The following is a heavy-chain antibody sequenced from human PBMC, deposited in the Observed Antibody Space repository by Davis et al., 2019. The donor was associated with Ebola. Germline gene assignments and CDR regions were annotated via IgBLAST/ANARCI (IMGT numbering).Heavy chain of an antibody. Sequence: SETLSLTCTVSGGSISNYYWSWIRQPPGKGLEWIGYIYSTGGTEYNPSLKTRVMMSVDTSKNQFSLKLRSVTAADTAVYSCARTDRVCSGGTCYSGNDFDYWGQGTLVTVSS. CDR3: ARTDRVCSGGTCYSGNDFDY. D-gene: IGHD2-15*01. CDR1: GGSISNYY. CDR2: IYSTGGT. V-gene: IGHV4-59*01. J-gene: IGHJ4*02.